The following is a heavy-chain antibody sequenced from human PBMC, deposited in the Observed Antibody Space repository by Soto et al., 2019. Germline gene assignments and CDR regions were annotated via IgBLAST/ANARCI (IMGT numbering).Heavy chain of an antibody. CDR3: ARADYYGAGRATPGGMAV. D-gene: IGHD3-10*01. V-gene: IGHV1-18*01. CDR2: ISTYTGST. Sequence: QVHLVQSGAEVKKPGASVKVSCKASGYTFTNYDINWVRQAPGQGLEWMGWISTYTGSTNYAQKLQGRVTMTTDTSTKSVCIELMSLRSDATAVYYCARADYYGAGRATPGGMAVWGQGTTVTVSS. CDR1: GYTFTNYD. J-gene: IGHJ6*02.